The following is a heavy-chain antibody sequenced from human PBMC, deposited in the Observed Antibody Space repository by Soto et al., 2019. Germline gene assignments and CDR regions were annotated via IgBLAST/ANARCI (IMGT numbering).Heavy chain of an antibody. D-gene: IGHD6-13*01. Sequence: QVPLVQSGAEVKKPGASVKVSCKTSGYSFTTYFMHWVRQAPGQRLEWMGWINTGNGDTKYSQQFQGRVTIARDTSASTTYMELSSLRSEDTAVYYCARPYSNSWPTYFDYWGQGTLVTVSS. CDR1: GYSFTTYF. CDR3: ARPYSNSWPTYFDY. V-gene: IGHV1-3*04. CDR2: INTGNGDT. J-gene: IGHJ4*02.